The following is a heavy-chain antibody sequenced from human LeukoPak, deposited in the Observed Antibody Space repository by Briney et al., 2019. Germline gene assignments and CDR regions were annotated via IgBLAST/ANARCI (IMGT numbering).Heavy chain of an antibody. CDR3: ARVAGWHWFDP. Sequence: GGSLRLSCAASGFTFSNYAMNWVRRAPGKGLEWVSIIFGSGDTTYYGDSVKGRFTISRDNSKNTVYLQMNNMRVDDTAVYYCARVAGWHWFDPWGQGTLVTVSS. CDR2: IFGSGDTT. D-gene: IGHD6-19*01. J-gene: IGHJ5*02. CDR1: GFTFSNYA. V-gene: IGHV3-23*01.